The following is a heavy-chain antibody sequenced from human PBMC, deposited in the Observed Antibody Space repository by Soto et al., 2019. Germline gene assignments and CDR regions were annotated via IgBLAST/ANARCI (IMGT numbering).Heavy chain of an antibody. V-gene: IGHV4-4*07. CDR2: IFSSRST. Sequence: NPSSTXSLTGTVAVYCLCGYDFALVRQPAGTGLEYIGRIFSSRSTHYNASLKSRVTLSSETSKNQFSLELRSVTAADTGVYYCARGMASIVGGDYYLYGIEVWGQGTTV. CDR3: ARGMASIVGGDYYLYGIEV. J-gene: IGHJ6*01. D-gene: IGHD2-15*01. CDR1: VYCLCGYD.